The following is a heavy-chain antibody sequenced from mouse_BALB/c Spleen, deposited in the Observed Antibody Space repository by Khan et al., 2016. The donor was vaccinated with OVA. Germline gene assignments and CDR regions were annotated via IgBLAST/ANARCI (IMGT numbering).Heavy chain of an antibody. CDR2: INPSDGGT. CDR1: GYTFTSYY. Sequence: VQLQQSGAELVKPGASVKLSCKASGYTFTSYYMYWVKQRPGQGLEWIGGINPSDGGTNFNEKFKSKATLTVDKSSNTASMQLCSLTSDDSAVYYCTRSGWAAFAYWGQGTLVTVSA. D-gene: IGHD1-1*02. CDR3: TRSGWAAFAY. V-gene: IGHV1S81*02. J-gene: IGHJ3*01.